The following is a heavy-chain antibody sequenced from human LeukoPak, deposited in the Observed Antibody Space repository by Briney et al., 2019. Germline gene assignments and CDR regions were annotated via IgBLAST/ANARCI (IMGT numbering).Heavy chain of an antibody. D-gene: IGHD2-2*01. CDR3: ARGASTSYSWYWFDP. Sequence: SQTLSLTCTVSGGSISSGSYYWSWIRQPAGKGLEWIGRIYTSGSTNFNPSLKSRVTISVDTSKNQFSLKLSTVTATDTAVYYCARGASTSYSWYWFDPWGQGTLVTVSS. CDR1: GGSISSGSYY. V-gene: IGHV4-61*02. CDR2: IYTSGST. J-gene: IGHJ5*02.